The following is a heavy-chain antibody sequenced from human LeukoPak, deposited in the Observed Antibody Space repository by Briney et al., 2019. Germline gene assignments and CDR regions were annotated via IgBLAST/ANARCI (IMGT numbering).Heavy chain of an antibody. CDR2: IYPGDSDT. J-gene: IGHJ6*03. CDR3: ARHQGDYAHYYYYMDV. CDR1: GYSFTSYW. V-gene: IGHV5-51*01. Sequence: GESLKISCKGSGYSFTSYWIGWVRQMPGKGLEWMGIIYPGDSDTRYSPSFQGQVTISADKSISTAYLQWSSLKASDTAMYYCARHQGDYAHYYYYMDVWGKGTTVTVS. D-gene: IGHD4-17*01.